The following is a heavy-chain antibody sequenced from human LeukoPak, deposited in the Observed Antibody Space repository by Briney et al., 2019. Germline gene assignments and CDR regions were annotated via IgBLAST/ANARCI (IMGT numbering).Heavy chain of an antibody. D-gene: IGHD1-14*01. Sequence: PSETLSLTCAVYGESFSSYYWSWIRQPPGKGLEWIGEINHSGSTTYKPSLKSRVTISLDTSRNQFSLKLNSVTAADTAVYYCARLEPYLKTSIFDYWGQRTLVTVSS. J-gene: IGHJ4*02. CDR2: INHSGST. CDR1: GESFSSYY. CDR3: ARLEPYLKTSIFDY. V-gene: IGHV4-34*01.